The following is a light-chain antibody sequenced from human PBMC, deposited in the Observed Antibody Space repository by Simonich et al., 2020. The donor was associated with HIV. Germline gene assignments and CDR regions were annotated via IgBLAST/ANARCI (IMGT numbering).Light chain of an antibody. CDR1: SSDVGGYKY. V-gene: IGLV2-11*01. CDR2: DVS. J-gene: IGLJ3*02. Sequence: QSALTQPRSVSGLPGPSVTISCTETSSDVGGYKYVAWYQQHPDKAPKLMIYDVSKRPAGVPDRFSGSKSGNTASLTISGLQAEEEGDYYCCSYAGIYTFWVFGGGTKLTVL. CDR3: CSYAGIYTFWV.